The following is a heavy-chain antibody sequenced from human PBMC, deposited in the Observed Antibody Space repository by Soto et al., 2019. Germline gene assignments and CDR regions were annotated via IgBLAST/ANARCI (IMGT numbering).Heavy chain of an antibody. D-gene: IGHD1-26*01. CDR1: GGTFSSYA. CDR3: ARGPTYSGSYYFWFDP. V-gene: IGHV1-69*12. CDR2: IIPIFGTA. J-gene: IGHJ5*02. Sequence: QVQLVQSGAEVKKPGSSVKVSCKASGGTFSSYAISWVRQAPGQGLEWMGGIIPIFGTANYAQKFQGRVTITADESMSTAYMELSSLRSEDTAVYYCARGPTYSGSYYFWFDPWGQGTLVTVSS.